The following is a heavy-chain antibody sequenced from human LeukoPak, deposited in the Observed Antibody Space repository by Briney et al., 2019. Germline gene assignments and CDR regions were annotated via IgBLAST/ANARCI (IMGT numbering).Heavy chain of an antibody. CDR2: IRYDGSNK. J-gene: IGHJ4*02. Sequence: GGSLRLSCAASGFTFSSYGMHWVRQAPGKGLEWVAFIRYDGSNKYYADSVKGRFTISRDNSKNTLYLQMNSLRAEDTALYFCARAHKTAWYYFESWGQGTLVTVSS. V-gene: IGHV3-30*02. CDR3: ARAHKTAWYYFES. CDR1: GFTFSSYG. D-gene: IGHD1-1*01.